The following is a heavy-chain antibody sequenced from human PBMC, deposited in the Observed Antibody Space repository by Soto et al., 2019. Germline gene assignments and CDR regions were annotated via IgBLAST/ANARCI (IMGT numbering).Heavy chain of an antibody. J-gene: IGHJ6*02. CDR1: GGTFSSYA. CDR3: ARERLDRVWGSYRYTGYYGMDA. Sequence: SVKVSCKASGGTFSSYAISWVRQAPGQGLEWMGGIIPIFGTANYAQKFQGRVTITADESTSTAYMELSSLRSEDTAVYYCARERLDRVWGSYRYTGYYGMDAWGQGTTVTVSS. V-gene: IGHV1-69*13. D-gene: IGHD3-16*02. CDR2: IIPIFGTA.